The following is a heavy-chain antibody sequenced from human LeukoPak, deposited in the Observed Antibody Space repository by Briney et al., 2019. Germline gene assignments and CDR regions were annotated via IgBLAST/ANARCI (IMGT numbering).Heavy chain of an antibody. CDR2: IYYTGNT. CDR1: GGAISYYY. V-gene: IGHV4-59*12. D-gene: IGHD6-19*01. CDR3: ARVSGWNPVEAAHLDY. J-gene: IGHJ4*02. Sequence: SETLSLTCTVSGGAISYYYWNWIRQPPGKGLEWIGYIYYTGNTNYNPSLKSRVTMSVDTSKNQCSLKLSSVTAADTAVYYCARVSGWNPVEAAHLDYWGQGTLVTVSS.